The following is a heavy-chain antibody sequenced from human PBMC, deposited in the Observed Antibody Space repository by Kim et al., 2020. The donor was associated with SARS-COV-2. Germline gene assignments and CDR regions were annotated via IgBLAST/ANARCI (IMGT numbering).Heavy chain of an antibody. Sequence: KGRFTISRDNAKNSLYLQMNSLRAEDTAVYYCAREGPGYCSSTSCFFYYWGQGTLVTVSS. J-gene: IGHJ4*02. V-gene: IGHV3-11*06. CDR3: AREGPGYCSSTSCFFYY. D-gene: IGHD2-2*01.